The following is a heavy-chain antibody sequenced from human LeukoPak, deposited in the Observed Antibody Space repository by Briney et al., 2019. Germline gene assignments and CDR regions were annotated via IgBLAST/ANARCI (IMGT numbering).Heavy chain of an antibody. Sequence: GGSLRLSCAASGFTFSSYDMHWVRQPTGKGLEWVSGIGTAGDTYYLGSVKGRFTISRENAKNSLHLQMNSLRAGDTAVYYCARGGGLRAGWFDLWGRGNLVSVSS. CDR2: IGTAGDT. D-gene: IGHD6-19*01. CDR3: ARGGGLRAGWFDL. V-gene: IGHV3-13*01. CDR1: GFTFSSYD. J-gene: IGHJ2*01.